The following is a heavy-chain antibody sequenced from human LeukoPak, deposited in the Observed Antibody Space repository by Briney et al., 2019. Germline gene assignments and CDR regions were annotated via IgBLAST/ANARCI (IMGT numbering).Heavy chain of an antibody. CDR1: GYTFTNYG. CDR2: ISANNGET. V-gene: IGHV1-18*04. J-gene: IGHJ4*02. Sequence: ASVKVSCKASGYTFTNYGISWVRQPPGQGLEWMSLISANNGETRYAQNFQGRVTMTTDTSTTTAYMELRSLRSDDTAIYYCARGRGSRTGFNGDYLDYWGQGTLVTVTS. D-gene: IGHD3/OR15-3a*01. CDR3: ARGRGSRTGFNGDYLDY.